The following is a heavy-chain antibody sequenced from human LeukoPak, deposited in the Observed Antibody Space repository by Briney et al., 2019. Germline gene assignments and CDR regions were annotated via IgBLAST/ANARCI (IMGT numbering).Heavy chain of an antibody. CDR1: GGSISSRSYY. J-gene: IGHJ5*02. V-gene: IGHV4-39*02. CDR3: ARDGRRAYYYDSSVSNGVFDP. CDR2: VHSSGSI. D-gene: IGHD3-22*01. Sequence: SETLSLTCTVSGGSISSRSYYWGWIRQPPGKGLEWIGNVHSSGSIYYNPSLKSRVTISVDTSNNQFSLKLNSVTAADTAVYYCARDGRRAYYYDSSVSNGVFDPWGQGTLVTVSS.